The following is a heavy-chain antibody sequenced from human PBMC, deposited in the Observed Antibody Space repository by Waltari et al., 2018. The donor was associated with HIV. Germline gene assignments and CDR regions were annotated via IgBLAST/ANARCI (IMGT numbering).Heavy chain of an antibody. D-gene: IGHD4-17*01. CDR2: IFYSGST. V-gene: IGHV4-61*01. CDR1: GASVNRGPYF. CDR3: ATLATFYGDSDY. J-gene: IGHJ4*02. Sequence: QVQLQASCPGLVQPSETLSLTSPVSGASVNRGPYFWTWIRQPPGKGLEWIGYIFYSGSTNYNPSLKSRVTISLDTSKNQLSLKVTSVTAANTAVYYCATLATFYGDSDYWGQGTLVTVSS.